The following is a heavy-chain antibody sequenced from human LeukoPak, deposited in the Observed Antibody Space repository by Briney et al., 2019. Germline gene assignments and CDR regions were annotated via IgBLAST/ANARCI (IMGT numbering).Heavy chain of an antibody. Sequence: PSETLSLTCTVSVGSISSYYWSWIRQSPAKGLVGIGYIYYRGSTNYSPSLKSRVTISVDTSKMQFSRRLRSVAAADTAVYYCARTVGATSTSFDYWGQGTLVTVSS. D-gene: IGHD1-26*01. CDR2: IYYRGST. CDR1: VGSISSYY. CDR3: ARTVGATSTSFDY. J-gene: IGHJ4*02. V-gene: IGHV4-59*08.